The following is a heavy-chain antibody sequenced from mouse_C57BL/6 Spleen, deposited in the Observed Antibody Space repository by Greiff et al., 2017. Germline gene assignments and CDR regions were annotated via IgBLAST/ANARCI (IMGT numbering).Heavy chain of an antibody. CDR2: IRSKSSNYAT. CDR3: VRGHGSSYRDYAMDY. V-gene: IGHV10-3*01. CDR1: GFTFNTYA. Sequence: EVQRVESGGGLVQPKGSLKLSCAASGFTFNTYAMHWVRQAPGKGLEWVARIRSKSSNYATYYADSVKDRFTISRDDSQSMLYLQMNNLKTEDTAMYYCVRGHGSSYRDYAMDYWGQGTSVTVSS. D-gene: IGHD1-1*01. J-gene: IGHJ4*01.